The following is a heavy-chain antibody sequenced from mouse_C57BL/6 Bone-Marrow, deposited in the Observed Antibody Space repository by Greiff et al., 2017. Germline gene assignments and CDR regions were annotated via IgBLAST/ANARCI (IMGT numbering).Heavy chain of an antibody. CDR1: GFTFSSYA. D-gene: IGHD2-4*01. J-gene: IGHJ4*01. CDR2: ISSGGDYI. Sequence: EVQGVESGEGLVKPGGSLKLSCAASGFTFSSYAMSWVRQTPETRLEWVAYISSGGDYICYADTVKGRFTISRDNARNTLYLQMSSVKSEDTVMYYCTREERDYDHAMDYWGQGTSVPVSS. CDR3: TREERDYDHAMDY. V-gene: IGHV5-9-1*02.